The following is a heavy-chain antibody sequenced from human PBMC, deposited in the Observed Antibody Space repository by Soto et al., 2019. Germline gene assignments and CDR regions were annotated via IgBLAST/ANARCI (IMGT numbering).Heavy chain of an antibody. CDR3: ARYYCGGDCFLDY. CDR1: GYTFTSYA. J-gene: IGHJ4*02. Sequence: GASVKVSCKASGYTFTSYAMHWVRQAPGQRLEWMGWINAGNGNTKYSQKFQGRVTITRDTSASTAYMELSSLRSEDTAVYYCARYYCGGDCFLDYWGQRTLDTVSS. D-gene: IGHD2-21*02. V-gene: IGHV1-3*01. CDR2: INAGNGNT.